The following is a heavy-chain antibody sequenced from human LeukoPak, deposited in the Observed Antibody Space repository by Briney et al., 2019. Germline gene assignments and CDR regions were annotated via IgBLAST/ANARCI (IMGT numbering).Heavy chain of an antibody. CDR3: AREYDSRARSDP. CDR1: GVTFSSHS. D-gene: IGHD4-11*01. Sequence: GGSLRLSCAASGVTFSSHSMNWIRQAPGKGLEWISFIDYGGSPIYYADSVKGRFGISRDDAKNSLYLHMTSLRAEDTAIYYCAREYDSRARSDPWGQGPLVTVSS. CDR2: IDYGGSPI. J-gene: IGHJ5*02. V-gene: IGHV3-48*01.